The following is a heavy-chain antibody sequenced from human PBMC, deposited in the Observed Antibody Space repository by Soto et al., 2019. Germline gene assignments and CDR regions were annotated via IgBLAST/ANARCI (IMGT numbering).Heavy chain of an antibody. D-gene: IGHD3-22*01. J-gene: IGHJ4*02. CDR1: GGSISSSSYY. V-gene: IGHV4-39*01. CDR3: ASLPDSGVYYYQFFDY. Sequence: PSETLSLTCTVSGGSISSSSYYWGWIRQPPGKGLEWIGSIYYSGSTYYNPSLKSRVTISVDTSKNQFSLKLSSVTAAATAVYYCASLPDSGVYYYQFFDYGGQGPLFTVSS. CDR2: IYYSGST.